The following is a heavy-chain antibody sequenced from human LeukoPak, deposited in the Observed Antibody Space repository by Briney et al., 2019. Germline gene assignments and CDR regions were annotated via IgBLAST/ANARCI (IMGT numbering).Heavy chain of an antibody. CDR2: ISGSGGTT. CDR1: GFTFSSFA. V-gene: IGHV3-23*01. Sequence: PGGSLRLSCAASGFTFSSFAMSWVRQAPGKGLEWVSAISGSGGTTYYADSVKGRFTISRDNSKNTLYLQMNSLRAEDTAVYYCAKGGFYYDSSGDWGQGTLVTVSS. J-gene: IGHJ4*02. D-gene: IGHD3-22*01. CDR3: AKGGFYYDSSGD.